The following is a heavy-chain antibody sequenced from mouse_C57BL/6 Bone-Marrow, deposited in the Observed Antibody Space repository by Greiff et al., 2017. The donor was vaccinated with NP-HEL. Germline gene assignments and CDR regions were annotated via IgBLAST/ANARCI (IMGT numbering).Heavy chain of an antibody. CDR1: GYSFTGYY. V-gene: IGHV1-42*01. CDR3: ASWTTVVPYAMDY. D-gene: IGHD1-1*01. J-gene: IGHJ4*01. Sequence: VQLQQSGPELVKPGASVKISCKASGYSFTGYYMYWVKQSPEKSLEWIGEINPSTGGTTYNQKFKAKATLTVDKSSSTAYMQLKSLASEDSAVYYCASWTTVVPYAMDYWGKGTSVTVSS. CDR2: INPSTGGT.